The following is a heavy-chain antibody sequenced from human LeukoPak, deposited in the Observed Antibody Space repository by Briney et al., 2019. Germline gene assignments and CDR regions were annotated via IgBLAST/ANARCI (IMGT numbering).Heavy chain of an antibody. V-gene: IGHV1-2*06. CDR3: ARQRSGWSYDAFDI. CDR2: INPNSGGT. CDR1: GYTFTGYH. Sequence: ASVKVSCKASGYTFTGYHMHWVRQAPGQGLEWMGRINPNSGGTTYAQKFQGRVTMTRDTSISTAYMELSRLRSDDAAVFYCARQRSGWSYDAFDIWGQGTMVTVSS. D-gene: IGHD6-19*01. J-gene: IGHJ3*02.